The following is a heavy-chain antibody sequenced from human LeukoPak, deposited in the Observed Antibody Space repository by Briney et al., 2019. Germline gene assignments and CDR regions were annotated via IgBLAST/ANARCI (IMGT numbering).Heavy chain of an antibody. Sequence: GESLKISCKASGYSFISYWIAWVRQTPGKGLEWMGIIYPGDSDVRYSPSFQGQVTFSVDKSISTAYLQWSSLKASDTAMYYCARLPNVVPWYFDLWGRGTLVTVSS. CDR1: GYSFISYW. CDR3: ARLPNVVPWYFDL. J-gene: IGHJ2*01. D-gene: IGHD2-2*01. V-gene: IGHV5-51*01. CDR2: IYPGDSDV.